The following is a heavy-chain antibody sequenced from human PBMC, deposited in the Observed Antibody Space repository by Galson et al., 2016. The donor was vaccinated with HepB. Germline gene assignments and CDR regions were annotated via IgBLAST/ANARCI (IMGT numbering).Heavy chain of an antibody. V-gene: IGHV4-34*01. CDR1: GGSFSGYY. CDR2: INHSGST. J-gene: IGHJ4*02. CDR3: AQGYYDSSGYYNDY. Sequence: ETLSLTCAVYGGSFSGYYWRWIRQPPGKGLEWIGEINHSGSTNYNPSLKSRVTISVDTSKNQFSLKLSSVTAADTAVYYCAQGYYDSSGYYNDYWGQGTLVTVSS. D-gene: IGHD3-22*01.